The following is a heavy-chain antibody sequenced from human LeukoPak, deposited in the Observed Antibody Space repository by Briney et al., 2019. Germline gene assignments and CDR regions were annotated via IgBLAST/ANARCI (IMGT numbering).Heavy chain of an antibody. CDR1: GYTFTSYD. D-gene: IGHD3-3*01. V-gene: IGHV1-8*01. Sequence: GASVKVSCKASGYTFTSYDINWVRQATGQGLEWMGWMNPNSGNTGYAQKFQGRVTMTRNTSISIAYMELSSLRSEDTAVYYCARGALVKEWSDLYNWFDPWGQGTLVTVSS. CDR2: MNPNSGNT. CDR3: ARGALVKEWSDLYNWFDP. J-gene: IGHJ5*02.